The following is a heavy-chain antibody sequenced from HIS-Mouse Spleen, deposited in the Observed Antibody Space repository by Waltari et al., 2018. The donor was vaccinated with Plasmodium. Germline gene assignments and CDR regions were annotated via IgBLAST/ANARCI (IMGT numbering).Heavy chain of an antibody. J-gene: IGHJ1*01. V-gene: IGHV1-2*02. D-gene: IGHD6-13*01. CDR1: GYTFTGYY. CDR3: ARVLGYKAAAGTFVEYFQH. CDR2: INPNSGGT. Sequence: QVQLVQSGAEVKKPGASVKVSCKASGYTFTGYYMHWVRQAPGQGLDGMGWINPNSGGTNYAQKFQGRVTMTRDTSISTAYMELSRLRSDDTAVYYCARVLGYKAAAGTFVEYFQHWGQGTLVTVSS.